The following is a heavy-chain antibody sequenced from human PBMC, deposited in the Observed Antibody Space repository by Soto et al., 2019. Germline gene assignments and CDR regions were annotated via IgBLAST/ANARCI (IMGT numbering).Heavy chain of an antibody. CDR1: GGSSISGDYY. V-gene: IGHV4-30-4*01. CDR2: IYYSGST. CDR3: ARDAPPPELRFLEWHNYDYNGMDV. Sequence: SETLSLTYTVSGGSSISGDYYWSWILQPPGKGLEWIVYIYYSGSTYYNPPLKSRVTISVDTSKNQFSLKLSSVTAADTAVYYCARDAPPPELRFLEWHNYDYNGMDVWGQGTTVTVSS. J-gene: IGHJ6*02. D-gene: IGHD3-3*01.